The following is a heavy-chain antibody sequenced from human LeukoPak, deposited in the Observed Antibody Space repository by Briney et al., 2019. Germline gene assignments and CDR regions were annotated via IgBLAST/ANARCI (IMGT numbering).Heavy chain of an antibody. Sequence: GGSLRLSCAASGFTFSSYAMSWVRQAPGKGLEWVSAISGSGGSTYYADSVKGRFTISRDNSKNTLYLQMNSLRAEDTAVYYCAKDLIIVGATPQDYWGQGTLVTVSS. J-gene: IGHJ4*02. CDR2: ISGSGGST. V-gene: IGHV3-23*01. CDR1: GFTFSSYA. CDR3: AKDLIIVGATPQDY. D-gene: IGHD1-26*01.